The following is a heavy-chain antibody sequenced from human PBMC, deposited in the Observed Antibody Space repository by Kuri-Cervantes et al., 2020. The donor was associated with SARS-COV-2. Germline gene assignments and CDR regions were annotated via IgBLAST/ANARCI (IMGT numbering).Heavy chain of an antibody. V-gene: IGHV3-30-3*02. CDR3: ANDIVVVSMDV. D-gene: IGHD2-2*01. J-gene: IGHJ6*04. Sequence: GESLKISCAASGFTFSSYAMHWVRQAPGKGLEWVAVISYDGSNKYYADSVKGRFTISRDNSKNTLYLQMNSPRAEDTAVYYCANDIVVVSMDVWGKGTTVTVSS. CDR1: GFTFSSYA. CDR2: ISYDGSNK.